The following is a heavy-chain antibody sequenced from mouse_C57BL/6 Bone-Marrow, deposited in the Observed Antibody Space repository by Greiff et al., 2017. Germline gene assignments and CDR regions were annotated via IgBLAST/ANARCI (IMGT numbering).Heavy chain of an antibody. CDR1: GYTFTSYW. CDR2: IYPGSGST. V-gene: IGHV1-55*01. CDR3: ARGLLRYAMDY. J-gene: IGHJ4*01. D-gene: IGHD2-3*01. Sequence: QVQLKESGAELVRPGASVKMSCKASGYTFTSYWITWVKQRPGQGLEWIGDIYPGSGSTNYNEKFKSQATLTVDTSSSTAYMQLSSLTSEDTAFYYCARGLLRYAMDYWGQGTSVTVSA.